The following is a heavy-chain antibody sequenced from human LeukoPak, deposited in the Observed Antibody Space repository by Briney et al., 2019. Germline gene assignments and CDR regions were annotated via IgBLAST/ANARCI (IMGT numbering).Heavy chain of an antibody. CDR2: ISGSSSYI. Sequence: TGGSLRLSCAASGFTFSSYSMNWVRQAPGKGLEWVSFISGSSSYIYFADSVKGRFTISRDNAKKSLYLQMNSLRAEDTAVYYCARDGYYDSSGHYNWYDAVDIWGQGTMVTVSS. CDR3: ARDGYYDSSGHYNWYDAVDI. CDR1: GFTFSSYS. J-gene: IGHJ3*02. D-gene: IGHD3-22*01. V-gene: IGHV3-21*01.